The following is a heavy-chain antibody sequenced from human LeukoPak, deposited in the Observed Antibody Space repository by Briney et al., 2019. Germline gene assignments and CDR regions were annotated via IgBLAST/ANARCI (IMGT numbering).Heavy chain of an antibody. V-gene: IGHV3-7*01. Sequence: GGSLRLSCEASGFTFSSYWMSWVRQAPGKGLEWVANIKQGGSEKYYVDSVKGRFTISRDNAKNSLYLQMNSLRAEDTAVYYCATYSSGFSYWGQGTLVTVSS. J-gene: IGHJ4*02. CDR2: IKQGGSEK. D-gene: IGHD6-19*01. CDR1: GFTFSSYW. CDR3: ATYSSGFSY.